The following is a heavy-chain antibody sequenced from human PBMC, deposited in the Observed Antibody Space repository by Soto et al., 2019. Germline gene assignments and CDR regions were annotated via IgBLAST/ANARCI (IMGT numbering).Heavy chain of an antibody. CDR1: GGFVSSGSYY. J-gene: IGHJ5*02. V-gene: IGHV4-61*01. D-gene: IGHD6-13*01. CDR2: MSHGGGT. Sequence: SETLSLTCAVYGGFVSSGSYYWSWIRQPPGKGLEWIGEMSHGGGTHFNPSLKSRVTISVDTSKNQFSLKMSSVTAADTAVYYCARPRRGGEQQLVLNIGWLDPWGHGSLVTVSS. CDR3: ARPRRGGEQQLVLNIGWLDP.